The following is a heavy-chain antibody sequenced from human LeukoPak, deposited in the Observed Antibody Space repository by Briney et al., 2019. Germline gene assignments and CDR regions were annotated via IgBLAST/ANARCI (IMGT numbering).Heavy chain of an antibody. D-gene: IGHD1-7*01. CDR3: AKYRGMTGTSELDY. CDR2: ITSSGDVT. V-gene: IGHV3-23*01. Sequence: GGSLRLSCVVSGFTFSNYDMTWVRQAPGKGLERVSSITSSGDVTFYSDSVKGRFTISRDNSQNTLYLQMNSLRAEDTAIYFCAKYRGMTGTSELDYWGQGTLVTVSS. J-gene: IGHJ4*02. CDR1: GFTFSNYD.